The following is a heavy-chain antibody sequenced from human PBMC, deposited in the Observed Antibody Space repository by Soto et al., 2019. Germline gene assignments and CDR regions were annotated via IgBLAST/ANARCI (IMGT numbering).Heavy chain of an antibody. Sequence: QVQLVQSGAEVKKPGSSVKVSCKASGGTFSSYAISWVRQAPGQGLEWMGGIIPIFGTANYAQKFQGRVTITADESTSTAYMELSSLRSEDTAVYYCAKQSVDTAMVGYYYCYGMDVWGQGTTVTVSS. V-gene: IGHV1-69*12. D-gene: IGHD5-18*01. CDR3: AKQSVDTAMVGYYYCYGMDV. CDR1: GGTFSSYA. CDR2: IIPIFGTA. J-gene: IGHJ6*02.